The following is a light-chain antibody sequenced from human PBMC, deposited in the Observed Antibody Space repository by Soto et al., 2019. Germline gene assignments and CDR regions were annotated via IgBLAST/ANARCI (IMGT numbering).Light chain of an antibody. CDR2: AAS. CDR1: QSVSSN. V-gene: IGKV3-15*01. CDR3: QQYNNWWT. J-gene: IGKJ1*01. Sequence: EMVMTQSPATLSVSPGERATLSCRASQSVSSNLAWYQQKPGQAPRLLIYAASTRATGIPARFSGSGSGTEFTLTISSLQSEDFAVYYCQQYNNWWTFGQGTKVEIK.